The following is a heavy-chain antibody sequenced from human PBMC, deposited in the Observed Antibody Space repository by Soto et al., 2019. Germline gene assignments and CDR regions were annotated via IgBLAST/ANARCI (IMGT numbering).Heavy chain of an antibody. V-gene: IGHV3-7*05. D-gene: IGHD3-10*01. CDR1: GFSFSSYW. J-gene: IGHJ4*02. CDR3: ATESSFRCDH. Sequence: EVQLVESGGSLVQPGGSLRLSCAASGFSFSSYWMSWVRQAPGKGLEWMTKIKQDGGDKYYVDSVKGRFTISRDNAKNSLYLQMDSLRAEDTAVYYCATESSFRCDHWGQGTLVTVSS. CDR2: IKQDGGDK.